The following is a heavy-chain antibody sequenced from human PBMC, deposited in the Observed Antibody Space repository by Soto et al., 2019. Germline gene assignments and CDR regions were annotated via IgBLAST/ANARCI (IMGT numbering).Heavy chain of an antibody. CDR2: IYPGDSDT. Sequence: GESLKISCKGSGYSFTSYWIGWVRQMPGKGLEWMGIIYPGDSDTRYSPSFQGQVTISADKSISTAYLQWSSLKASDTAMYYCARVPGGADYYYYMDVWGKGTTVTVSS. CDR3: ARVPGGADYYYYMDV. V-gene: IGHV5-51*01. J-gene: IGHJ6*03. D-gene: IGHD2-2*01. CDR1: GYSFTSYW.